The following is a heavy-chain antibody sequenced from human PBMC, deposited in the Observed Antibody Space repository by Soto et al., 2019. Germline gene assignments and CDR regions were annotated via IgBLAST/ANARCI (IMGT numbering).Heavy chain of an antibody. V-gene: IGHV4-59*01. CDR3: ARNSGADCTSSSCYGFDV. J-gene: IGHJ3*01. Sequence: QVQLQESGPGLVKPSETLSLTCNVSGDSISSYYWSWIRQPPGRGLEWIGNIYYSGNTKYNPALNSAVPISVDASNNRLSLRLNSVTAADTAVYYCARNSGADCTSSSCYGFDVWGQGTMVTVSS. CDR1: GDSISSYY. D-gene: IGHD2-2*01. CDR2: IYYSGNT.